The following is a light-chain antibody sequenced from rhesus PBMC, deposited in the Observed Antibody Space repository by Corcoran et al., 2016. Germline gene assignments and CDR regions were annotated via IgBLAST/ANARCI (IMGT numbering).Light chain of an antibody. V-gene: IGLV2-32*01. CDR2: EVS. CDR3: CSYAGSYNFYI. Sequence: QAALTQPRSVSGSPGQSVTFSCTGTSSDIGGYNFVSWYQMHPDTVPKLMIYEVSKRPSGVSDRFSGSKSGNTASLTISGLQAEDEADYYCCSYAGSYNFYIFGAGTRLTVL. CDR1: SSDIGGYNF. J-gene: IGLJ1*01.